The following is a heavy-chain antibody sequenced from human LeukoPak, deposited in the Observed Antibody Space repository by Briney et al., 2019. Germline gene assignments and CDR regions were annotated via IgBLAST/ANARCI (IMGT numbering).Heavy chain of an antibody. CDR2: ISSSGDLT. Sequence: GGSLRLSCAASGFTFSSYAMSWVRQAPGKGLEWVSAISSSGDLTYYADSVKGRFTISRDNSKNTLYLQMNSLRAEDTAVYYCANPLSGYYFGYWGQGTLVTVSS. CDR1: GFTFSSYA. CDR3: ANPLSGYYFGY. V-gene: IGHV3-23*01. D-gene: IGHD3-22*01. J-gene: IGHJ4*02.